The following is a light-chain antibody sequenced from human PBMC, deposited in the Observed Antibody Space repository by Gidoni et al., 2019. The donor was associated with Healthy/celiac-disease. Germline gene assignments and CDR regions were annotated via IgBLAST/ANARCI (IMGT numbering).Light chain of an antibody. V-gene: IGKV3-15*01. CDR2: GAS. Sequence: EIVMTQSPATLSVSPGERATLSCRANQSVSSNLAWYQQNPGQAPRLLNYGASTRATGIPARFSGSGSGTEFTLTISSLQSEEFAVYYCQQYNNWPGWTFGQGTKVEIK. CDR3: QQYNNWPGWT. CDR1: QSVSSN. J-gene: IGKJ1*01.